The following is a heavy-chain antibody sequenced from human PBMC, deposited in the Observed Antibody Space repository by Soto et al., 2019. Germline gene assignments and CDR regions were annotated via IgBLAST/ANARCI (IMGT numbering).Heavy chain of an antibody. CDR1: GGTFSISV. J-gene: IGHJ6*02. CDR3: ASTYCTNGVCYTRNYYYYYGMDV. Sequence: SVKVSCKTSGGTFSISVISWVRQAPGQGLEWMGGIIPIFGTANYAQKFQGRVTITADESTSTAYMELSSLRSEDTAVYYCASTYCTNGVCYTRNYYYYYGMDVWGQGTTVTVSS. V-gene: IGHV1-69*13. CDR2: IIPIFGTA. D-gene: IGHD2-8*01.